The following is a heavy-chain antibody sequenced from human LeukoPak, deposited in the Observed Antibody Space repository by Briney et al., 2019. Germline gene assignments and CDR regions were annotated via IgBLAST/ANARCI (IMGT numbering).Heavy chain of an antibody. CDR1: GFTFSSYA. CDR3: AKIPGRGVAATSPY. J-gene: IGHJ4*02. D-gene: IGHD2-15*01. Sequence: RSGGSLRLSCAASGFTFSSYAMSWVRQAPGKGLEWVLAISGSGGSTYYADSVKGRFTISRDNSKNTLYLQMNSLRAEDTAVYYCAKIPGRGVAATSPYWGQGTLVTVSS. V-gene: IGHV3-23*01. CDR2: ISGSGGST.